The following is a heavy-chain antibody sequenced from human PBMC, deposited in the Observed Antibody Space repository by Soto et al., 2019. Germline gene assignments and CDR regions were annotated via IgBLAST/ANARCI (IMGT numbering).Heavy chain of an antibody. CDR2: IYPGDSDT. CDR1: GDNFNTYW. D-gene: IGHD5-12*01. V-gene: IGHV5-51*01. J-gene: IGHJ4*02. CDR3: ATSTVSYVDIVSSTTRGYFDH. Sequence: ESLTISCEGSGDNFNTYWIGLVRQMPGKGLEWMALIYPGDSDTRYSPSFEGQVTLSVDRSISTAYLQWSSLKASDTAIYYCATSTVSYVDIVSSTTRGYFDHWGQGTLVTVSS.